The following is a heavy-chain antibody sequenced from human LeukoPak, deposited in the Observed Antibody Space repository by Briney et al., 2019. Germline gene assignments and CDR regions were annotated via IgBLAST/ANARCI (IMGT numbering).Heavy chain of an antibody. V-gene: IGHV4-34*01. Sequence: PSETLSLTCALYSGSFSGYYWSWIRQPPGKGLEWIGEINHSGSTNYNPSLKSRVTISVDTSKNQFSLKLSSVTAADTAVYYCARVGTMITFGGVIRKGSFDYWGQGTLVTVFS. D-gene: IGHD3-16*02. CDR3: ARVGTMITFGGVIRKGSFDY. CDR1: SGSFSGYY. J-gene: IGHJ4*02. CDR2: INHSGST.